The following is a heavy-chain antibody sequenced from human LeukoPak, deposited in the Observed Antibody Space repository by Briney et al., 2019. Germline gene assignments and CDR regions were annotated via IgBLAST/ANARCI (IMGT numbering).Heavy chain of an antibody. D-gene: IGHD2-15*01. V-gene: IGHV3-23*01. CDR1: GFTVSSNY. CDR2: ISGSGGST. CDR3: ANPNRRLSGYFQH. Sequence: PGGSLRLSCAASGFTVSSNYMSWVRQAPGKGLEWVSAISGSGGSTYYADSVKGRFTISRDNSKNTLYLQMNSLRAEDTAVYYCANPNRRLSGYFQHWGQGTLVTVSS. J-gene: IGHJ1*01.